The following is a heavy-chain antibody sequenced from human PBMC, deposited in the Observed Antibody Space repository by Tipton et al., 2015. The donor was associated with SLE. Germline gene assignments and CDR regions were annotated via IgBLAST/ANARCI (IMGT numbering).Heavy chain of an antibody. CDR3: TRGGGPRGYYFDS. CDR2: INHSGST. D-gene: IGHD3-16*01. CDR1: GGSFSGYY. Sequence: TLSLTCAVYGGSFSGYYWTWIRQPPGKGLEWIGEINHSGSTNYNPSLKSRVTFSVDTSKNQVSLRLSSATAADTAVYYCTRGGGPRGYYFDSWGQGTLVFVSS. V-gene: IGHV4-34*01. J-gene: IGHJ4*02.